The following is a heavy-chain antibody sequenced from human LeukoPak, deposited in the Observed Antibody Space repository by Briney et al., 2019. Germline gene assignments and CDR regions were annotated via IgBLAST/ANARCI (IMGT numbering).Heavy chain of an antibody. CDR1: GFTFSSYA. D-gene: IGHD6-6*01. Sequence: PGGSLRLSCAASGFTFSSYAMSWVRQAPGKGLEWVSAISGSGGSTYYADSVKGRFTISRDNSKNTLYLQMNSLRAEDTAVYYCAKVGAARPGFDYFDYWGQGTLVTVSS. CDR3: AKVGAARPGFDYFDY. CDR2: ISGSGGST. V-gene: IGHV3-23*01. J-gene: IGHJ4*02.